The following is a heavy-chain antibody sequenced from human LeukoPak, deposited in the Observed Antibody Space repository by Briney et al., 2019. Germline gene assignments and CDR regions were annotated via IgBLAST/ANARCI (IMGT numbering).Heavy chain of an antibody. CDR2: IYYSGST. J-gene: IGHJ4*02. Sequence: SETLSLTCTVSGGSISSGDYYWSWIRQPPGKGLEWIGYIYYSGSTYYNPSLKSRVTISVDTSKNQFSLKLSSVTAADTAVYYCASAGYSSSWYVFAPQGYFDYWGQGTLVTVSS. CDR3: ASAGYSSSWYVFAPQGYFDY. V-gene: IGHV4-30-4*01. CDR1: GGSISSGDYY. D-gene: IGHD6-13*01.